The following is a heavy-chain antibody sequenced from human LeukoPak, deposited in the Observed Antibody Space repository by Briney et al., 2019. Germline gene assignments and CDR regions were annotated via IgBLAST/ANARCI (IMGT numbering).Heavy chain of an antibody. CDR3: ARGYWQLGY. V-gene: IGHV3-30-3*01. J-gene: IGHJ4*02. Sequence: GGSLRLSCAASGFTFSSYAMHWVRQAPGKGLEWVAVISYDGSNKYYADSVKGRFTISRDNAKNSLYLQMNSLRAEDTAVYYCARGYWQLGYWGQGTLVTVSS. CDR1: GFTFSSYA. CDR2: ISYDGSNK. D-gene: IGHD1-26*01.